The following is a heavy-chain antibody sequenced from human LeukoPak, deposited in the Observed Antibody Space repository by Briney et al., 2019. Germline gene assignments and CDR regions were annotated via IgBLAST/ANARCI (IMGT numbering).Heavy chain of an antibody. CDR3: XXXLGGDYLGAY. J-gene: IGHJ4*02. CDR1: GFTFSNYL. D-gene: IGHD3-16*01. Sequence: PGGSLRLSCAASGFTFSNYLMNWVRQAPGKGLEWVSSINSRSTYMYYTDSVKGRFTISRDNAKNSLYLQMNSLRAEDTAVYYXXXXLGGDYLGAYWGQGTLVTVSS. CDR2: INSRSTYM. V-gene: IGHV3-21*01.